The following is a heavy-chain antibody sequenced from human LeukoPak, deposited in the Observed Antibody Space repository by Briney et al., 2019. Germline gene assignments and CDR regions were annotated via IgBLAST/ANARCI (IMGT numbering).Heavy chain of an antibody. V-gene: IGHV1-18*01. D-gene: IGHD2-2*01. CDR1: GYTFTSYG. CDR2: ISAYNGNT. CDR3: ARDPHSVAVPAAILSITDYYYYYGMDV. Sequence: GASVKVSCKASGYTFTSYGISWVRQAPGQGLEWMGWISAYNGNTNYAQKLQGRVTMTTDTSTSTAYMELRSLRSDDTAVYYCARDPHSVAVPAAILSITDYYYYYGMDVWGQGTTVTVSS. J-gene: IGHJ6*02.